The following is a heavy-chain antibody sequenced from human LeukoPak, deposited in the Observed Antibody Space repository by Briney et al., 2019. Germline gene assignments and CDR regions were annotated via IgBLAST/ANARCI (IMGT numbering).Heavy chain of an antibody. CDR2: ISAYNGNT. Sequence: ASVKVSCKASGYTFTSYGISWVRRAPGQGLEWMGWISAYNGNTNYAQKLQGRVTMTTDTSTSTAYMELRSLRSDDTAVYYCASWNTIFGVVSYNWFDPWGQGTLVTVSS. D-gene: IGHD3-3*01. J-gene: IGHJ5*02. V-gene: IGHV1-18*01. CDR3: ASWNTIFGVVSYNWFDP. CDR1: GYTFTSYG.